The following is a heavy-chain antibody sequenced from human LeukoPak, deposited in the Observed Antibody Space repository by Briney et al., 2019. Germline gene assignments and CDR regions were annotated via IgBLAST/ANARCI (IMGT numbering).Heavy chain of an antibody. CDR3: AKGGSAYCGGDCYYDY. J-gene: IGHJ4*02. D-gene: IGHD2-21*02. CDR1: GFTFDDYA. V-gene: IGHV3-9*01. CDR2: ISWNSGSI. Sequence: GGSLRLSCAASGFTFDDYAMHWVRQAPGKGLEWVSGISWNSGSIGYADSVKGRFTISRDNSKNTLYLQMNSLRAEDTAMYYCAKGGSAYCGGDCYYDYWGQGTLVTVSS.